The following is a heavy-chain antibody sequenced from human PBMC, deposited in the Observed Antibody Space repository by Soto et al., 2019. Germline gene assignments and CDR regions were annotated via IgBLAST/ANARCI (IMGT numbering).Heavy chain of an antibody. V-gene: IGHV4-4*07. Sequence: NPSETLSLTCTVSVGSINTFYWSWVRQPAGKGLEWIGRIFSSGSTSFNPSLESRVAMSVDTSKHHFSLNLSSVTAADMAVYYCAREGSYSAYNFAHGIQLWSFDFWGQGALVTVSS. CDR1: VGSINTFY. CDR3: AREGSYSAYNFAHGIQLWSFDF. J-gene: IGHJ4*02. D-gene: IGHD5-12*01. CDR2: IFSSGST.